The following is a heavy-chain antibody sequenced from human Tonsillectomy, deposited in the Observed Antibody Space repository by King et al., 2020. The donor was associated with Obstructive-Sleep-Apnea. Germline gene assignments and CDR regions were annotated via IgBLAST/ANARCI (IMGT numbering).Heavy chain of an antibody. D-gene: IGHD3-10*01. J-gene: IGHJ3*02. V-gene: IGHV4-59*01. CDR2: IYYSGST. CDR1: GGSISYYY. CDR3: ARHAGSGNFDDAFDI. Sequence: VQLQESGPGLVKPSETLSLTCTVCGGSISYYYWSWIRQPPGKGLEWIGYIYYSGSTNYNPSLKRRVTISVDTSKNQFSLKVSSVTAADTAVYYCARHAGSGNFDDAFDIWGQGTMVTVSS.